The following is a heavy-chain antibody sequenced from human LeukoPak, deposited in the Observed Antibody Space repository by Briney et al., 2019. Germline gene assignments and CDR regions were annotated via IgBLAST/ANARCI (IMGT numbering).Heavy chain of an antibody. V-gene: IGHV3-30*02. J-gene: IGHJ4*02. CDR1: GFTFSSYG. D-gene: IGHD3-10*01. CDR2: IRYDGSNK. CDR3: AKGTNVWVGESNFDY. Sequence: PGGSLRLSCAASGFTFSSYGMHWVRQAPGKGLEWVAFIRYDGSNKYYADSVKGRFTISRDNSKNTLYLQMNSLRAEDTALYYCAKGTNVWVGESNFDYWGQGTLVTVSS.